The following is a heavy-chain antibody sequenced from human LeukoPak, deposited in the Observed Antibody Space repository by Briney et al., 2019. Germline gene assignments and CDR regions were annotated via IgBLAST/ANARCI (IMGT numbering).Heavy chain of an antibody. CDR3: AKDRHDGIAARILFDY. CDR1: GFTFSSYG. V-gene: IGHV3-30*02. D-gene: IGHD6-6*01. CDR2: IRYDGSNK. Sequence: GGSLRLSCAASGFTFSSYGMHWVRQAPGKGLEWVAFIRYDGSNKYYADSVKGRFTISRDNSKNTLYLQMNSLRAEDTAVYYCAKDRHDGIAARILFDYWGQGTLVTVSS. J-gene: IGHJ4*02.